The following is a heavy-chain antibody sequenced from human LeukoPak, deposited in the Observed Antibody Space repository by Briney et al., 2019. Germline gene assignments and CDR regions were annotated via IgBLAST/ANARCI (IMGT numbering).Heavy chain of an antibody. V-gene: IGHV3-21*01. CDR1: GFTFSSYS. CDR2: ISSSSSYI. J-gene: IGHJ4*02. D-gene: IGHD3-3*01. Sequence: GGSLRLSCAASGFTFSSYSMNWVRQAPGKGLEWVSSISSSSSYIYYADSVKGRFTISRDNAKNSLYLQMNTLRAEDTAVYFCARGLFGVINPTDYWGQGTLVTVSS. CDR3: ARGLFGVINPTDY.